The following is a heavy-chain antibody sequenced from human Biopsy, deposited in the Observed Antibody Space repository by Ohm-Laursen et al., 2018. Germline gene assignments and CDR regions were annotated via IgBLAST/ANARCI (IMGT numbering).Heavy chain of an antibody. D-gene: IGHD2-15*01. Sequence: GASVKVSCKASGYTFTGQYLHWVRQVPGQGLEWMGWINHHSGTTKFAQDFQGRVTMTRDTSITTAYMELRRLRSDDTAVYYCAKGQDLRGGAEYFQHWGQGALVTVSS. J-gene: IGHJ1*01. CDR1: GYTFTGQY. CDR3: AKGQDLRGGAEYFQH. V-gene: IGHV1-2*02. CDR2: INHHSGTT.